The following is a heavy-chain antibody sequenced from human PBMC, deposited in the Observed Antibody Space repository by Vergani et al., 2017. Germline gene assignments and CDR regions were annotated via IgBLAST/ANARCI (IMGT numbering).Heavy chain of an antibody. J-gene: IGHJ6*03. D-gene: IGHD6-6*01. V-gene: IGHV4-59*01. CDR2: IYYSGST. Sequence: QVQLQESGPGLVKPSETLSLTCTVSGGSISSYYWRWIRQPPGKGLECIGYIYYSGSTNYNPSLKSRVTISVDTSKNQFSLKLSSVTAADTAVYYCARAVAARPGYYYYMDVWSKGTTVTVSS. CDR1: GGSISSYY. CDR3: ARAVAARPGYYYYMDV.